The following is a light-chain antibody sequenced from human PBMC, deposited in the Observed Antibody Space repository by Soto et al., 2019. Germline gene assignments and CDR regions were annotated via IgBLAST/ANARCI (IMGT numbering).Light chain of an antibody. CDR1: QSVSSN. Sequence: EIVMTQSPATLSVSPGEGATLSCRASQSVSSNLAWYQQKRGQAPRLLIYAASTRATGIPARFRGSGSGTEVTLSITSLQSEDFAVYYCQQYNNWPPLTFGGGTKVEIK. V-gene: IGKV3-15*01. CDR2: AAS. CDR3: QQYNNWPPLT. J-gene: IGKJ4*01.